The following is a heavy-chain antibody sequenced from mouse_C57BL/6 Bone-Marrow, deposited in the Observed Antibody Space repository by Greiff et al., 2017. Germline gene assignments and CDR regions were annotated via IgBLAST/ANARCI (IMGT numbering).Heavy chain of an antibody. CDR2: ISNGCGCT. J-gene: IGHJ4*01. V-gene: IGHV5-12*01. CDR1: GFTFSDYS. D-gene: IGHD4-1*01. Sequence: EVQLVESGGGLVQPGGSLQLSCAASGFTFSDYSMYLFLQTPEKMLACVAYISNGCGCTYFPYTVKGRFTISRDNAKNTLYLQMSRLKSEDTAMYYCARRPNCLYAIDYWGQGTSATVSS. CDR3: ARRPNCLYAIDY.